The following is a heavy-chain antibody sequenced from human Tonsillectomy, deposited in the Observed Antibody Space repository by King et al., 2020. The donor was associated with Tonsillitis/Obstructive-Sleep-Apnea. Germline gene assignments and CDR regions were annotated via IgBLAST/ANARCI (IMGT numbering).Heavy chain of an antibody. J-gene: IGHJ3*02. D-gene: IGHD2-15*01. CDR3: ARRYCSGGRCYYDAFDI. CDR1: GYTFTIYA. Sequence: QLVQSGSELKNPGASVKVSCKVSGYTFTIYAMNWVRQAPGQGLEWMGWISTNTGNPTYAQDFTGRFVFSLDTSVSTAYLQISSLKAEDTAVYYCARRYCSGGRCYYDAFDIWGQGTMVTVSS. CDR2: ISTNTGNP. V-gene: IGHV7-4-1*02.